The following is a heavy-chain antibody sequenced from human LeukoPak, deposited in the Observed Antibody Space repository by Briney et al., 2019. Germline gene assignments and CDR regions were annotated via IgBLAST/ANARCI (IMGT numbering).Heavy chain of an antibody. J-gene: IGHJ6*03. V-gene: IGHV4-38-2*02. CDR2: INHSGST. Sequence: PSETLSLTCTVSGYSISSGYYWGWIRQPPGKGLEWIGEINHSGSTNYNPSLKSRVTISVDTSKNQFSLKLSSVTAADTAVYYCARGLRAAADSEGYYYYMDVWGKGTTVTVSS. D-gene: IGHD6-13*01. CDR3: ARGLRAAADSEGYYYYMDV. CDR1: GYSISSGYY.